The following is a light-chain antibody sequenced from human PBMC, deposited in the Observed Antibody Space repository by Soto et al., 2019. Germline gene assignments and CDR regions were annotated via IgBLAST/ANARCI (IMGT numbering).Light chain of an antibody. CDR1: SSDVGGYNY. CDR3: SSYTSSSFYV. V-gene: IGLV2-14*01. Sequence: QSVLTQPASVSGSPGQSSTISCTGTSSDVGGYNYVSWYQQHPGKAPNLMIYDVSNRPSGVSNRVSGSKSGNTASLTISGLQAEDEADYYCSSYTSSSFYVFGTGTKVTVL. CDR2: DVS. J-gene: IGLJ1*01.